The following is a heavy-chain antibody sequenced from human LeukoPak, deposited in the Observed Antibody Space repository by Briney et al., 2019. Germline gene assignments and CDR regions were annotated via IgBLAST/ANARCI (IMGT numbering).Heavy chain of an antibody. Sequence: GGSLRLSCAASGFTFSSYAMLWVRQAPGKGLEWVSAISGSGGSTYYADSVKGRFTISRDNSKNTLYLQMNSLRAEDTAVYYCAKGGSSWLNFDYWGQGTLVTVSS. V-gene: IGHV3-23*01. CDR2: ISGSGGST. J-gene: IGHJ4*02. D-gene: IGHD6-13*01. CDR1: GFTFSSYA. CDR3: AKGGSSWLNFDY.